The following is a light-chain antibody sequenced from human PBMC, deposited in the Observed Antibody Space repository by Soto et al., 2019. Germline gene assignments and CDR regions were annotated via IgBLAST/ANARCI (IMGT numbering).Light chain of an antibody. J-gene: IGLJ1*01. Sequence: QSALTQPPSASGSPGQSVTLSCTGTSSDVGAYNYVSWYQQHPGKAPKLIIYEVTKRPSGVPDRFSGSKSGNTASLTVSGLQADDEADYYCSSYGGSNNYVFGTGTKLTVL. CDR1: SSDVGAYNY. CDR3: SSYGGSNNYV. CDR2: EVT. V-gene: IGLV2-8*01.